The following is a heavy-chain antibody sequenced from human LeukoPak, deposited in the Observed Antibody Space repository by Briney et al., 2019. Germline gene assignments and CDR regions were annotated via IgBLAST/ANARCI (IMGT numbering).Heavy chain of an antibody. Sequence: ETGGSLRLSCAASGFTFSSYVMYWVRQAPGKGLEFVSAISSNGGSTFYANSVKGRFTISRDNSKNKLYLQMGSLRAEDMAVYYCARGRSSGWYDGFDPWGQGTLVTVSS. CDR3: ARGRSSGWYDGFDP. D-gene: IGHD6-19*01. CDR2: ISSNGGST. CDR1: GFTFSSYV. J-gene: IGHJ5*02. V-gene: IGHV3-64*01.